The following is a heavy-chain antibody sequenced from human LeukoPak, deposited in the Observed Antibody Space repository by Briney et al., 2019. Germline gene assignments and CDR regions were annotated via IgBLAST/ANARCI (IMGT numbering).Heavy chain of an antibody. CDR1: GGSISSYY. D-gene: IGHD3-3*01. CDR2: IYYSGST. J-gene: IGHJ5*02. Sequence: PSETLSLTCTVSGGSISSYYWSWIRQPPGKGLEWIGYIYYSGSTYYNPSLKSRVTISVDTSKNQFSLKLSSVTAADTAVYYCARILATHWFDPWGQGTLVTVSS. CDR3: ARILATHWFDP. V-gene: IGHV4-30-4*08.